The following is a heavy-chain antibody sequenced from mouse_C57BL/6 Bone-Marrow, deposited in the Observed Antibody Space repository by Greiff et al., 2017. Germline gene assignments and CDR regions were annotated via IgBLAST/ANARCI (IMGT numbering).Heavy chain of an antibody. Sequence: VQLQQSGAELVKPGASVKMSCKASGYTFTSYWITWVKQRPGQGLEWIGDIYPGSGSTNYNEKFKSKATLTVDTSSSTAYMQLSSLTSEDSAVYYCARGILRSAWFAYWGQGTLVTVSA. J-gene: IGHJ3*01. CDR1: GYTFTSYW. CDR3: ARGILRSAWFAY. V-gene: IGHV1-55*01. D-gene: IGHD1-1*01. CDR2: IYPGSGST.